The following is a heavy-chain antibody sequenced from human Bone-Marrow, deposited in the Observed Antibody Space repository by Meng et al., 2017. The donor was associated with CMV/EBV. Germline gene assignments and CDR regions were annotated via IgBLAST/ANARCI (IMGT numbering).Heavy chain of an antibody. J-gene: IGHJ5*02. V-gene: IGHV3-66*02. CDR3: ARERYSST. CDR1: GFTVSSNY. Sequence: GESLKISCAASGFTVSSNYMSWVRQAPGKGLEWVSVIYSGGSTYYADSVKGRFTISRDNSKNTLYLQMNSLRAEDTAVYYCARERYSSTWGQGKLVTVSS. CDR2: IYSGGST. D-gene: IGHD6-13*01.